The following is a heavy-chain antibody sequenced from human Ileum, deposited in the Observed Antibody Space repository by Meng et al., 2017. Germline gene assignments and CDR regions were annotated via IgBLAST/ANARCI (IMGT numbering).Heavy chain of an antibody. CDR3: AVLGPYDDNDY. CDR1: GFPFHSRG. V-gene: IGHV3-33*01. D-gene: IGHD5-12*01. CDR2: IWNDGSNQ. J-gene: IGHJ4*02. Sequence: QVQLVESGGGVVQPGESRRLSCAASGFPFHSRGMHWVRQAPGKGLEWVGIIWNDGSNQYYSDSVRGRFTISRDNSKNTLYLQMSSLRVDDTALYYCAVLGPYDDNDYWGQGTLVTVSS.